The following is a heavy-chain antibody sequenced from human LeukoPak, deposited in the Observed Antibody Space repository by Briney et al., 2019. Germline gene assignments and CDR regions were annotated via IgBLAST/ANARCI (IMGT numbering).Heavy chain of an antibody. J-gene: IGHJ6*02. D-gene: IGHD3-10*01. CDR1: GFTFSSYW. V-gene: IGHV3-7*01. Sequence: GGSLRLSCAASGFTFSSYWMSWVRQAPGKGLEGVANIKQDGSEKYYVDSVKGRFTISRDNAKNSLYLQMNSLRAEDTAVYYCARDSAYYCGSGSYSVYYYYYYGMDVWGQGTTVTVSS. CDR3: ARDSAYYCGSGSYSVYYYYYYGMDV. CDR2: IKQDGSEK.